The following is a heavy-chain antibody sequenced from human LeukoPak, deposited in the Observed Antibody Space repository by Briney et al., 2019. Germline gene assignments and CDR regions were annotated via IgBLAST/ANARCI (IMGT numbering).Heavy chain of an antibody. Sequence: SETLSLTCTVSGGSISSRSYYWGWIRQPPGKGLEWIGSIYYSGSTYYNPSLKSRVTISTDTSKNQFSLKLRSVTAADTAVYYCARDRDGYNYYFDYWGQGTLVTVSS. CDR2: IYYSGST. CDR3: ARDRDGYNYYFDY. CDR1: GGSISSRSYY. D-gene: IGHD5-24*01. V-gene: IGHV4-39*07. J-gene: IGHJ4*02.